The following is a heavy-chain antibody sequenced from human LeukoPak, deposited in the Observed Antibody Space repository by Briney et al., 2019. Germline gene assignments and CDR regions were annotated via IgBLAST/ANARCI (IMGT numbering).Heavy chain of an antibody. D-gene: IGHD2-2*02. CDR3: ARDRPYCSSTSCSTPTNWFDP. V-gene: IGHV1-69*13. CDR1: GYTFTSNY. J-gene: IGHJ5*02. CDR2: IIPIFGTA. Sequence: SVKVSCKASGYTFTSNYIHWVRQAPGQGLEWMGGIIPIFGTANYAQKFQGRVTITADESMSTAYMELSSLRSEDTAVYYCARDRPYCSSTSCSTPTNWFDPWGQGTLVTVSS.